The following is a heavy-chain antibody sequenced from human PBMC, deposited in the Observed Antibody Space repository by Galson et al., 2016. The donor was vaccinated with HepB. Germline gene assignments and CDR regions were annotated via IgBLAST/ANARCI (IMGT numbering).Heavy chain of an antibody. V-gene: IGHV3-13*01. CDR2: IGTAGDT. CDR3: ASGGGFPSYYYYGMDV. D-gene: IGHD3-16*01. Sequence: SLRLSCAASGFTFNTYDMHWVRQPTGKGLECVSAIGTAGDTYYPGSVKGRSTISRENAKNSLYLQMNSLRAGDTAVYYCASGGGFPSYYYYGMDVWGQGTTVTVSS. J-gene: IGHJ6*02. CDR1: GFTFNTYD.